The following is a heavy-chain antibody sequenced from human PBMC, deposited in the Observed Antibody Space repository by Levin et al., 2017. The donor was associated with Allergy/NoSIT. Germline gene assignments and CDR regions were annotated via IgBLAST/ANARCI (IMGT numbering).Heavy chain of an antibody. V-gene: IGHV7-4-1*02. Sequence: ASVKVSCKASGYTFTSYAMNWVRQAPGQGLEWMGWINTNTGNPTYAQGFTGRFVFSLDTSVSTAYLQISSLKAEDTAVYYCARADLSQLLYYYYYYYMDVWGKGTTVTVSS. CDR1: GYTFTSYA. J-gene: IGHJ6*03. D-gene: IGHD2-2*01. CDR3: ARADLSQLLYYYYYYYMDV. CDR2: INTNTGNP.